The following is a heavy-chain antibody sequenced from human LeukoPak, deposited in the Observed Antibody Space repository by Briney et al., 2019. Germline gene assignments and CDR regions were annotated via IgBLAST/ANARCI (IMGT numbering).Heavy chain of an antibody. V-gene: IGHV4-30-4*01. CDR2: IYYSGST. CDR1: GGSISSGDYY. CDR3: ARLWFGELSSIDY. D-gene: IGHD3-10*01. Sequence: SETLSLTCTVSGGSISSGDYYWSWIRQPPGKGLEWIGYIYYSGSTCYNPSLKSRVTISVDTSKNQFSLKLSSVTAADTAVYYCARLWFGELSSIDYWGQGTLVTVSS. J-gene: IGHJ4*02.